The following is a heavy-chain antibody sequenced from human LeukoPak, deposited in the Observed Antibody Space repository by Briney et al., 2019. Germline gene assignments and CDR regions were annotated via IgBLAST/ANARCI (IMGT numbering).Heavy chain of an antibody. D-gene: IGHD4-23*01. V-gene: IGHV4-39*01. CDR2: IYDSGST. CDR3: ARQGVDYGGLPFDY. CDR1: GRSLRSSSYY. Sequence: SETLSLTCTVSGRSLRSSSYYWAWLRQPPGKGLEWIGPIYDSGSTYYNASLKSRVTISEDTSKNLFSLRLSSVTAADTPVYYCARQGVDYGGLPFDYWGERDLVTVSS. J-gene: IGHJ4*02.